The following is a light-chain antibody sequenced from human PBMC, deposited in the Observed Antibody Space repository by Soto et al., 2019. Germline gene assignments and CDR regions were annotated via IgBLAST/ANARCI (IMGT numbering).Light chain of an antibody. V-gene: IGKV3-15*01. CDR1: QRVRSN. CDR3: QQYNNWPPVT. CDR2: GAS. J-gene: IGKJ1*01. Sequence: EIVMTQSPATLSVSPGERATLSCRASQRVRSNVAWYQQKAGQAPRLLIYGASTRATGVPARFSGSGSGTEFTLTISSLQSEDFAVYYCQQYNNWPPVTFGQGTKVEMK.